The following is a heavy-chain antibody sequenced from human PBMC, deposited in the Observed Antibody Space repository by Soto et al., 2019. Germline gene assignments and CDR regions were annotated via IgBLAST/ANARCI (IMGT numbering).Heavy chain of an antibody. Sequence: QVQLVQSGAEVKKPGASVKVSCQASGYTFTSYDINWVRQATGQGLEWMGRMNPNSGNTGYALKFQGRVTMTRNTSISTAYMELSSLRSEDTAVYYCARGLGSSWPYYYYGMDVWGQGTTVTVSS. D-gene: IGHD6-13*01. V-gene: IGHV1-8*01. CDR3: ARGLGSSWPYYYYGMDV. CDR2: MNPNSGNT. CDR1: GYTFTSYD. J-gene: IGHJ6*02.